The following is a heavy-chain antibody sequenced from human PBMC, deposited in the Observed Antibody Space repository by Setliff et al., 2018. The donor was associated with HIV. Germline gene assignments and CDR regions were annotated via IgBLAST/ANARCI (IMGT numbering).Heavy chain of an antibody. J-gene: IGHJ4*02. V-gene: IGHV2-70*04. Sequence: SGPTLVNPTQTLTLTCTYSGFSFGISGMRVNWIRQSPGKALEWLARIDWDDDKYYSPSLKTRLTISKDTSKNQVILTMTNLDPVNTATYYCARDSGNYAFDYWGLGTLVTVSS. D-gene: IGHD3-3*01. CDR1: GFSFGISGMR. CDR3: ARDSGNYAFDY. CDR2: IDWDDDK.